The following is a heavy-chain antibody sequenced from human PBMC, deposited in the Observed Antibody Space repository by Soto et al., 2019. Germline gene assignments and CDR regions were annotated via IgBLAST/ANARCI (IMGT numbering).Heavy chain of an antibody. Sequence: KASETLSLTCTVSGGSVSTGMKYWGWVRQPPGKALEFIGYMYKTGETLLNSSLKSRVTLSMEPSKNQFSLTLSSVTAADTAVYFCMKAHESGYFPGMSVWGPGTTVTVSS. CDR2: MYKTGET. CDR3: MKAHESGYFPGMSV. CDR1: GGSVSTGMKY. J-gene: IGHJ6*02. V-gene: IGHV4-61*01. D-gene: IGHD1-1*01.